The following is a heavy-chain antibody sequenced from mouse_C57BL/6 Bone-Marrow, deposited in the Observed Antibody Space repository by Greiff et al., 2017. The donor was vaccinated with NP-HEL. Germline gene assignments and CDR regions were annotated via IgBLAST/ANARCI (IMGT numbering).Heavy chain of an antibody. CDR1: GYAFSSSW. D-gene: IGHD2-1*01. J-gene: IGHJ4*01. CDR3: ANLLGMDY. Sequence: QVQLQQSGPELVKPGASVKISCKASGYAFSSSWMNWVKQRPGQGLEWIGRIYPGDGDTNYNGKFKGKATLTADKSSSTAYMQLSSLTSEDSAVYFCANLLGMDYWGQGTSVTVSS. CDR2: IYPGDGDT. V-gene: IGHV1-82*01.